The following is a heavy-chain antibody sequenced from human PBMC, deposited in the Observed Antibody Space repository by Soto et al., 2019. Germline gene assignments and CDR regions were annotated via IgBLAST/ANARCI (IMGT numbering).Heavy chain of an antibody. CDR3: ASYSPAAPYFDD. V-gene: IGHV1-69*13. CDR2: IIPIFGTA. CDR1: GGTFSSYA. Sequence: ASVKVSCKASGGTFSSYAISWGRQAPGQGLEWMGGIIPIFGTANYAQKFQGRVTITADESTSTAYMELSSLRSEDTAVYYCASYSPAAPYFDDWGQGTLVTVAS. J-gene: IGHJ4*02. D-gene: IGHD2-2*01.